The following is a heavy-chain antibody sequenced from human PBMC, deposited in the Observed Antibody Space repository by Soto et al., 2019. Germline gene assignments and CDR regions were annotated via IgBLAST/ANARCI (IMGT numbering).Heavy chain of an antibody. V-gene: IGHV3-13*01. Sequence: GGSLRLSCAASGFTFSTFDMHWVRQPTGKGLEWVSAIGTAGDTYYPGSVRGRFTIFRENAKNSLYLQMNSLRVEDTAVYYCARGFGANFDYWGQGTLVTVSS. CDR3: ARGFGANFDY. CDR2: IGTAGDT. CDR1: GFTFSTFD. J-gene: IGHJ4*02. D-gene: IGHD3-3*01.